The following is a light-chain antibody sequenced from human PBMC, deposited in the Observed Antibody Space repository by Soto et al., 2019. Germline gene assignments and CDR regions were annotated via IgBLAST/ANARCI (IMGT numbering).Light chain of an antibody. Sequence: DIPLTQSPSFLSASVGDRVTITCRASQGISSYLAWYQQKLAKAPKLLIYGASTLQSGVPSRFSGSGSGTEFTLTISSLQPEDFATYYCQQLNSYPRTFGEGTKVEIK. V-gene: IGKV1-9*01. CDR2: GAS. CDR1: QGISSY. J-gene: IGKJ1*01. CDR3: QQLNSYPRT.